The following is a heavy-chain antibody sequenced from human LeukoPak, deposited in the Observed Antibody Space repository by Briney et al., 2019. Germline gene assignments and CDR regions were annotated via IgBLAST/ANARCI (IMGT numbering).Heavy chain of an antibody. CDR1: GGSISSGDYY. CDR2: IYYSGST. J-gene: IGHJ3*02. D-gene: IGHD3-22*01. CDR3: ARLPHNYYDSSGYYHAFDI. V-gene: IGHV4-30-4*01. Sequence: SETLSLTCTVSGGSISSGDYYWSWIRQPPGKGLEWIGYIYYSGSTDYNPSLKSRVTISVDTSKNQFSLKLSSVTAADTAVYYCARLPHNYYDSSGYYHAFDIWGQGTMVTVSS.